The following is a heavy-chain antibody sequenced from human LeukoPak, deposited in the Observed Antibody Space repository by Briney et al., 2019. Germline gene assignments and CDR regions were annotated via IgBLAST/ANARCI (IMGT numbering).Heavy chain of an antibody. CDR2: ISGSGGGT. V-gene: IGHV3-23*01. J-gene: IGHJ3*02. Sequence: PGGSLRLSCAASGFTFNNYAMSWVRQAPGKGLEWVSAISGSGGGTYYADSVKGRFTISRDNSKNTLYLQMNSLRAEDTAVYYCAKERGDYDFWSGYSLDAFDIWGQGTMVTVSS. D-gene: IGHD3-3*01. CDR3: AKERGDYDFWSGYSLDAFDI. CDR1: GFTFNNYA.